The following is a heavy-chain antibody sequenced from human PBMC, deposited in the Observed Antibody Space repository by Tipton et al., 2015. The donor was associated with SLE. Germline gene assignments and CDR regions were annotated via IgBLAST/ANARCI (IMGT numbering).Heavy chain of an antibody. CDR2: IRQDGNEK. CDR1: GFTFSNYW. Sequence: GSLRLSCAASGFTFSNYWMSWVRQAPGKGLEWVANIRQDGNEKYYVDSVKGRFTISRDNTKNSLYLQLNSLRPEDTAPYYCGVVVAAQVDYWGQGTLVTVSS. CDR3: GVVVAAQVDY. V-gene: IGHV3-7*03. J-gene: IGHJ4*02. D-gene: IGHD2-15*01.